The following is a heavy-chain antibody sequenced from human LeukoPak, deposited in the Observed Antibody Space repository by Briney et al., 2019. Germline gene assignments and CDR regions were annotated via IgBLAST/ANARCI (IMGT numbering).Heavy chain of an antibody. Sequence: GGSLRLSCAASGFTFSSYSMNWVRQAPGKGLEWVSYISSSSSTIYYADSVKGRFTISRDNAKNSLYLQMNSLRAEDTAVYYCARCDDSSGYWVDYYMDVWGKGTTVTVSS. CDR2: ISSSSSTI. CDR3: ARCDDSSGYWVDYYMDV. CDR1: GFTFSSYS. J-gene: IGHJ6*03. D-gene: IGHD3-22*01. V-gene: IGHV3-48*04.